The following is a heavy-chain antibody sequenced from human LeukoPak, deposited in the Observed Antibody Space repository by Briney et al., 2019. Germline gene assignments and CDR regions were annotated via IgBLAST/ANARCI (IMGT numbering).Heavy chain of an antibody. V-gene: IGHV4-61*02. J-gene: IGHJ3*02. CDR1: GGSISSGSYY. CDR3: AREGDGYNIDAFDI. Sequence: PSQTLSLTCTVSGGSISSGSYYWSWIRQPAGKGLEWIGRIYTSGSTNYNPSLKSRVTISVDTSKNQFSLKLSSVTAANTAVYYCAREGDGYNIDAFDIWGQGTMVTVPS. CDR2: IYTSGST. D-gene: IGHD5-24*01.